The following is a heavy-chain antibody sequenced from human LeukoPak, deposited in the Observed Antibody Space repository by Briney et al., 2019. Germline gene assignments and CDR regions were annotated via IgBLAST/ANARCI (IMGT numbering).Heavy chain of an antibody. D-gene: IGHD5-12*01. Sequence: ETLSLTCTVSGGSISSYYWSWVRQAPGKGLEWVSLIGGSGDTTYYADSVRGRFTISRDNSKTTLYLQMNSLRAEDTAVYYCAKDLVAKGDYWGQGTLVTVSS. CDR2: IGGSGDTT. CDR1: GGSISSYY. V-gene: IGHV3-23*01. J-gene: IGHJ4*02. CDR3: AKDLVAKGDY.